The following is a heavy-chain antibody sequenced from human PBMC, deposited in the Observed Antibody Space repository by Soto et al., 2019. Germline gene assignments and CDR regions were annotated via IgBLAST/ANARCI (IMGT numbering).Heavy chain of an antibody. CDR3: ARGGHKFLPPYNWFDP. D-gene: IGHD2-21*01. Sequence: QVQLVQSGAEVKKPGASVKVSCKASGYTFSGSVMHWVRQAPGQRLEWMGWISAYNGNTDFAQNLQGRVTMTTDTSTSTVYMELRSLTFDDTAVYYCARGGHKFLPPYNWFDPWGQGTLVTVSS. CDR1: GYTFSGSV. J-gene: IGHJ5*02. V-gene: IGHV1-3*01. CDR2: ISAYNGNT.